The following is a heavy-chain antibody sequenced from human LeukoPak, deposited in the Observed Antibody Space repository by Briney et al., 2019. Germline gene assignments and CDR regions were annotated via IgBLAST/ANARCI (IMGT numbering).Heavy chain of an antibody. D-gene: IGHD3-10*02. CDR2: ISNSNSYI. CDR1: GFIFSSYS. Sequence: GGSLRLSCAASGFIFSSYSMNWVRQAPGKGLEWVSSISNSNSYIYYADSVKGRFTISRDNAKNSLYLQMNSLRAEDTAVYYCAELGITMIGGVWGKGTTVTISS. J-gene: IGHJ6*04. CDR3: AELGITMIGGV. V-gene: IGHV3-21*01.